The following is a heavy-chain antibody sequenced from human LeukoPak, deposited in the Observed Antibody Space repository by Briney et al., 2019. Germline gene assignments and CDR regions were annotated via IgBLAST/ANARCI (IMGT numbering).Heavy chain of an antibody. Sequence: ASVKVSCKASGYTFTSYAMNWVRQALGQGLEWMGWINTNTGNPTYAQGFTGRFVFSLDTSVSTAYLQISSLKAEDTAVYYCARGPIITMVRGVTNDAFDIWGQGTMVTVSS. J-gene: IGHJ3*02. CDR1: GYTFTSYA. V-gene: IGHV7-4-1*02. CDR3: ARGPIITMVRGVTNDAFDI. CDR2: INTNTGNP. D-gene: IGHD3-10*01.